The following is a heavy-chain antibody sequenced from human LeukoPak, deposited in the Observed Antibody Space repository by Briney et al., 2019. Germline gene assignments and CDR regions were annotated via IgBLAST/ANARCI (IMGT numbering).Heavy chain of an antibody. D-gene: IGHD3-22*01. CDR3: VYYDSRGYYYGRLRY. J-gene: IGHJ4*02. Sequence: GGSLRLSCAASAFTFSSHAMSWVRQTPGKRLEWVSGISADGANTLYADSVKGRFTISRDNSKNTLYLHMRSLRAEDAAMYFCVYYDSRGYYYGRLRYWGQGTPVTVSS. CDR1: AFTFSSHA. V-gene: IGHV3-23*01. CDR2: ISADGANT.